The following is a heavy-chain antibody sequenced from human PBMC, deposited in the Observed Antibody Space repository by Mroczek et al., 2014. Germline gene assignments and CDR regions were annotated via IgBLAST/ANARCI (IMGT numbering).Heavy chain of an antibody. V-gene: IGHV3-30*02. Sequence: GGGVVQPGGSLRLSCSASGFIFSAYGMHWVRQAPGKGLEWVAFIQSDDSERYYADSVKGRFTISRDGLENKVYLQMNSLRPEDTAVYYCAKTRAYFQHWGQGTLVTVSS. J-gene: IGHJ1*01. CDR2: IQSDDSER. CDR1: GFIFSAYG. CDR3: AKTRAYFQH.